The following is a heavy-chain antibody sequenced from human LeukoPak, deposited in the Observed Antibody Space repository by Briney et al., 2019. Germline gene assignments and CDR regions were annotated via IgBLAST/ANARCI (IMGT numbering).Heavy chain of an antibody. V-gene: IGHV3-48*03. CDR1: GFIFSSFE. Sequence: PGGSLRLSCAASGFIFSSFEISWVRQAPGKGLQWVSYIDSSRNTRYYADSVKGRFTISRYNAQNSLYLQMNSLRVEDTAVYYCARSFRRYGMDVWGQGTTVTVSS. CDR3: ARSFRRYGMDV. D-gene: IGHD3-10*01. CDR2: IDSSRNTR. J-gene: IGHJ6*02.